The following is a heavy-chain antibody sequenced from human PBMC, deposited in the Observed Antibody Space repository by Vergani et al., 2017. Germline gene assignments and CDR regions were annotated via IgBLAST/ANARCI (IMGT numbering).Heavy chain of an antibody. V-gene: IGHV1-46*01. J-gene: IGHJ4*02. D-gene: IGHD5-12*01. CDR3: ARARGRPRQGGYDHFDY. CDR1: GYTFTSYY. Sequence: QVQLVQSGAEVKKPGASVKVSCKASGYTFTSYYMHWVRQAPGQGLEWMGIINPSGGSTSYAQKFQGRVTMTRDTSTSTAYMELSSLRSEDTAVYYCARARGRPRQGGYDHFDYWGQGTLVTVSS. CDR2: INPSGGST.